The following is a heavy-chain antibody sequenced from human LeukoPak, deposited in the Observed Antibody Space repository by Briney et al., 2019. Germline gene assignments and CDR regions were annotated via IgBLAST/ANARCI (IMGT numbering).Heavy chain of an antibody. J-gene: IGHJ6*04. CDR3: ARVYCSGGSCPERGMDV. Sequence: SETLSLTCAVYDGSSSGSYWSWIRQPPGKGLEWIGEINHSGSTNYNSSLKSRVTISVDTSKNQFSLKLSSVTAADTAVYYCARVYCSGGSCPERGMDVWGKGTTVTVSS. D-gene: IGHD2-15*01. V-gene: IGHV4-34*01. CDR1: DGSSSGSY. CDR2: INHSGST.